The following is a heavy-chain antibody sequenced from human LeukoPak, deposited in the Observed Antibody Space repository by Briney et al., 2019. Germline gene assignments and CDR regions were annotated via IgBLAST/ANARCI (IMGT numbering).Heavy chain of an antibody. D-gene: IGHD1-26*01. CDR2: MNPNSGNT. J-gene: IGHJ6*02. CDR3: ARDGIVGAYYYYGMDV. Sequence: GASVKVSCKASGYTFTSYDINWVRPAAGQGLEWMGWMNPNSGNTGYAQKFQGRVTMTRNTSISTAYMELSSLRSEDTAVYYCARDGIVGAYYYYGMDVWGQGTTVTVSS. V-gene: IGHV1-8*01. CDR1: GYTFTSYD.